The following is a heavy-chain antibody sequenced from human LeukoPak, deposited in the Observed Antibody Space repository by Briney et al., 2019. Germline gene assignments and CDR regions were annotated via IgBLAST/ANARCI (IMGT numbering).Heavy chain of an antibody. Sequence: GGSLRLSCAASGFNVSRSYMNWVRQAPGKGLEWVAVVYSGGSTDHADSVKGRFRISRDNPKSTLYLQMNSLRAEDTAVYYCTRGAGMRDWGQGTLVTVSS. CDR3: TRGAGMRD. J-gene: IGHJ4*02. CDR2: VYSGGST. CDR1: GFNVSRSY. V-gene: IGHV3-66*01.